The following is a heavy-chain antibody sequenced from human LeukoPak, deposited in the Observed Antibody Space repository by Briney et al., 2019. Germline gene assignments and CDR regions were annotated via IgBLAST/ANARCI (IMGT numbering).Heavy chain of an antibody. V-gene: IGHV1-2*02. D-gene: IGHD4-17*01. CDR3: ARDLGTTVTTPDDFDI. J-gene: IGHJ3*02. Sequence: ASVKVSCKASGYTFNGYHMHWVRQAPGLGLEWMGWINPYNGDTKSAQKFQGRVTMTTDTYTSTAYMEVTSLRSEDTAVYYCARDLGTTVTTPDDFDIWGQGTMVTVSS. CDR1: GYTFNGYH. CDR2: INPYNGDT.